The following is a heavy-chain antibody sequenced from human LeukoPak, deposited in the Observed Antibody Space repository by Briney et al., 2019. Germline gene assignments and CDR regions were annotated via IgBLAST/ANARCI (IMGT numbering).Heavy chain of an antibody. Sequence: GGSLRLSCAASGFTVSSNYMSWVRQAPGKGLEWVSVIYSGGSTYYADSVEGRFTISRDNAKNSLYLQMDSLRVGDTALYYCARVQDYLLYGPFDIWGQGTMVTVSS. D-gene: IGHD2/OR15-2a*01. J-gene: IGHJ3*02. CDR2: IYSGGST. CDR1: GFTVSSNY. CDR3: ARVQDYLLYGPFDI. V-gene: IGHV3-53*01.